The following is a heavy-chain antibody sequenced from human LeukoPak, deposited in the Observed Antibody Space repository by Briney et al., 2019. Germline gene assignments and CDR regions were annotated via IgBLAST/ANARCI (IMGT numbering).Heavy chain of an antibody. CDR1: GGSFSGYY. CDR3: ARGRARGYSYGRFYFDY. Sequence: SETLSRTCAVYGGSFSGYYWSWIRQPPGKGLEWIGEINHSGSTNYNPSLKSRVTISVDTSKNQFSLKLSSVTAADTAVYYCARGRARGYSYGRFYFDYWGQGTLVTVSS. CDR2: INHSGST. D-gene: IGHD5-18*01. J-gene: IGHJ4*02. V-gene: IGHV4-34*01.